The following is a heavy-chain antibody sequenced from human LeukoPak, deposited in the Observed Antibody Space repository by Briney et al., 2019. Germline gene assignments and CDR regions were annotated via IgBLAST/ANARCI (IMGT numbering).Heavy chain of an antibody. CDR3: ARTYGDYDGDFDF. V-gene: IGHV4-39*01. D-gene: IGHD4-17*01. J-gene: IGHJ3*01. CDR2: IYYSGST. Sequence: SETLSLTCTFSGASISNSIYYWGWIRQPPGKGLEWIGSIYYSGSTYNKPPLKSRVTIFVDKSKNQFSMKLSSVTAADTAVYYCARTYGDYDGDFDFWGQGTMVTVSS. CDR1: GASISNSIYY.